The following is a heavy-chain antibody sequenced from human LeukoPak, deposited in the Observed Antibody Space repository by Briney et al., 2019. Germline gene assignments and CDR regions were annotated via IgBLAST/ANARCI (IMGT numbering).Heavy chain of an antibody. J-gene: IGHJ4*02. CDR3: HCPTRGG. Sequence: GGSLRLSCAASGFNFASNWMHWVRQTPGKGLMWVSRINSDGSSTSYADSVKGRFTISRDNAKNTLYLQMNSLRAEDTAVYYCHCPTRGGWGQGTLVTVSS. CDR2: INSDGSST. CDR1: GFNFASNW. V-gene: IGHV3-74*01. D-gene: IGHD2-2*01.